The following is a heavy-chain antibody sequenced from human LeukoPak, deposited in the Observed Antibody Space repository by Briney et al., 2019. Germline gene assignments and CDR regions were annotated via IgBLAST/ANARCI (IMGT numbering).Heavy chain of an antibody. CDR2: ISSSSSYI. V-gene: IGHV3-21*01. Sequence: GGSLRLSCAASGFTFSSYSMNWVRQAPGKGLEWVSSISSSSSYIYYADSVKGRFTISRDNAKNSLYLQMNSLRDEDTAVYYCARSTYYYDSSGYYEFDYWGQGTLVTVSS. D-gene: IGHD3-22*01. J-gene: IGHJ4*02. CDR3: ARSTYYYDSSGYYEFDY. CDR1: GFTFSSYS.